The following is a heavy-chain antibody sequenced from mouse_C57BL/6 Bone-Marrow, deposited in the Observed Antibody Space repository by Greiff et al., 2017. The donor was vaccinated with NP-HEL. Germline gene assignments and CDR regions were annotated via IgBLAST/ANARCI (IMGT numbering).Heavy chain of an antibody. Sequence: QVQLQQPGAELVMPGASVKLSCKASGYTFTSYWMHWVKQRPGQGLEWIGEIDPSDSYTYYNQKFKGKSTLTVAKSSSTAYRQLSNLTSEDSSVYHCAKYFSYFDYWGQGTTLTVSS. D-gene: IGHD5-1-1*01. V-gene: IGHV1-69*01. CDR3: AKYFSYFDY. CDR2: IDPSDSYT. J-gene: IGHJ2*01. CDR1: GYTFTSYW.